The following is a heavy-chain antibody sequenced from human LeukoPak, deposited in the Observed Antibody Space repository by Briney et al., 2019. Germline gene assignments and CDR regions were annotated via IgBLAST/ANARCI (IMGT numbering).Heavy chain of an antibody. Sequence: GGSLRLSCAASGFTFSSYWMSWVRQAPGKGLEWVANIKQDGSEKYYVDSVKGRFTISRDNAKNSLYLQMNSLRAEDTAVYYCAREGTSYDILTGYSPTGFDYWGQGTLVTVSS. CDR3: AREGTSYDILTGYSPTGFDY. J-gene: IGHJ4*02. V-gene: IGHV3-7*01. D-gene: IGHD3-9*01. CDR2: IKQDGSEK. CDR1: GFTFSSYW.